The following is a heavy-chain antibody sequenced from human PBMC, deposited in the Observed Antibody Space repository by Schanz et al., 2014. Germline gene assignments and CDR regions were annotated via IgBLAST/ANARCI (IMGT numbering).Heavy chain of an antibody. D-gene: IGHD3-10*01. CDR3: ARIGGSVFDY. V-gene: IGHV3-74*02. J-gene: IGHJ4*02. CDR2: IKSDGSST. Sequence: EVQLMESGGGLVKPGGSLRLSCAASGFTFSSYWMHWVRQGPGKGLVWVSRIKSDGSSTGYADSVKGRFTISRDNSKNSLYLQMNSLRAEDAAVYYCARIGGSVFDYWGQGTLVTVSS. CDR1: GFTFSSYW.